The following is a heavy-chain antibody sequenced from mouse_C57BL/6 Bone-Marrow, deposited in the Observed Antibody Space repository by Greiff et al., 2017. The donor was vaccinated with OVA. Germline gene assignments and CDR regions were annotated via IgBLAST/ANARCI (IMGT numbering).Heavy chain of an antibody. CDR3: ARQGYDNDWDFDV. V-gene: IGHV5-12*01. CDR1: GFTFSDYY. Sequence: EVMLVESGGGLVQPGGSLKLSCAASGFTFSDYYMYWVRQTPEKRLEWVAYISNGGGSTYYPDTVKGRFTISRDNAKNTLYLQMSRLKSEETDMYYCARQGYDNDWDFDVWGTGNTVTVAA. J-gene: IGHJ1*03. CDR2: ISNGGGST. D-gene: IGHD2-4*01.